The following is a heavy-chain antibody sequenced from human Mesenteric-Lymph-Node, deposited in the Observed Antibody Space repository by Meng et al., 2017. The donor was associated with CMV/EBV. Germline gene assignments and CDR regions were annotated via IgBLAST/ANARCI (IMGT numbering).Heavy chain of an antibody. CDR2: IYWDDDK. CDR3: AHRRGSGSYHQ. D-gene: IGHD3-10*01. V-gene: IGHV2-5*02. CDR1: GFHLSTYGVG. Sequence: ITLKESRPTLVKPTQTSTLTSTFSGFHLSTYGVGIDWTRQPPGKALEWLALIYWDDDKRYNPSLKSRLTITKDTSKNQVVLTMTNMDPVDTATYYCAHRRGSGSYHQWGQGTLVTVSS. J-gene: IGHJ1*01.